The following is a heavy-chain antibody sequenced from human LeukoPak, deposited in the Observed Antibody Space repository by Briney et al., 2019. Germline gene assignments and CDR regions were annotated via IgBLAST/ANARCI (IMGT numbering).Heavy chain of an antibody. Sequence: PGGSLRLSCAASGFTFSSYGMSWVRQAPGKGLEWVSAISGSGGSTYYADSVKGRFTISRDNSKNTLYLRMNSLRAEDTAIYYCDCSSATCYAAGDYWGQGTLVTVSS. CDR1: GFTFSSYG. J-gene: IGHJ4*02. CDR3: DCSSATCYAAGDY. D-gene: IGHD2-2*01. CDR2: ISGSGGST. V-gene: IGHV3-23*01.